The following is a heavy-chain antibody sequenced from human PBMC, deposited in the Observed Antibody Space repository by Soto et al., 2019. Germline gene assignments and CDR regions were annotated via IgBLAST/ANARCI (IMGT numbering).Heavy chain of an antibody. CDR2: IYHSGST. CDR3: AKARGRLYGMDV. D-gene: IGHD6-25*01. CDR1: GGSISSGGYS. Sequence: PSETLSLTCAVSGGSISSGGYSWSWIRQPPGKGLEWIGYIYHSGSTYYNPSLKSRVTISVDRSKNQFSLKLSSVTAADTAEYYCAKARGRLYGMDVWGQGTTVTVSS. J-gene: IGHJ6*02. V-gene: IGHV4-30-2*01.